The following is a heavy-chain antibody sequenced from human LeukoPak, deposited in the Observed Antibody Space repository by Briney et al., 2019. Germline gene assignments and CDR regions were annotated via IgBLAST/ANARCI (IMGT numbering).Heavy chain of an antibody. V-gene: IGHV4-38-2*02. CDR1: GYSISSGYY. D-gene: IGHD3-10*01. CDR3: ARVYGSGSYLRRYYYYMDV. Sequence: SEALSLTCTVSGYSISSGYYWGWIRQPPGKGLEWIGSIYHSGSTYYNPSLKSRVTISVDTSKNQFSPKLSSVTAADTAVYYCARVYGSGSYLRRYYYYMDVWGKGTTVTVSS. CDR2: IYHSGST. J-gene: IGHJ6*03.